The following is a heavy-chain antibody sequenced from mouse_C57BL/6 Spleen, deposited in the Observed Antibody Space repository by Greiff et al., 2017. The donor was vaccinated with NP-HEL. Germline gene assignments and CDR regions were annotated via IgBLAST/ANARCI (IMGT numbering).Heavy chain of an antibody. CDR1: GYTFTSYG. J-gene: IGHJ1*03. Sequence: QVQLKQSGAELARPGASVKLSCKASGYTFTSYGISWVKQRTGQGLEWIGEIYPRSGNTYYNEKFKGKATLTADKSSSTAYMELRSLTSEDSAVYFCARGVITTVVARYWYFDVWGTGTTVTVSS. V-gene: IGHV1-81*01. CDR3: ARGVITTVVARYWYFDV. CDR2: IYPRSGNT. D-gene: IGHD1-1*01.